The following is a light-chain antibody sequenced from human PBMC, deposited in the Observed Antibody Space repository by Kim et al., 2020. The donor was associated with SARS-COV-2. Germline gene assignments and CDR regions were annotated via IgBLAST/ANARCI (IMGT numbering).Light chain of an antibody. CDR1: RSLVYSDGNTY. CDR3: MQGTHWPYT. CDR2: QVS. V-gene: IGKV2-30*01. Sequence: DVVMTQSPLSLPVTLGQPASISCRSSRSLVYSDGNTYLNWLQQRPGHSPRRLIYQVSDRDSGVPDRFSGSGSGTDFTLKISRVESEDVGVYYCMQGTHWPYTFGQGTKLEI. J-gene: IGKJ2*01.